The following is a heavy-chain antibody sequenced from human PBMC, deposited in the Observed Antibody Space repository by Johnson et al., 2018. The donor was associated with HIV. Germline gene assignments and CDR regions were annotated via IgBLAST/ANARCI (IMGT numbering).Heavy chain of an antibody. D-gene: IGHD2-15*01. CDR1: GFTFSSYD. CDR3: VKLSGGSCYSCQRDKDAFDI. CDR2: IGTAGDT. V-gene: IGHV3-13*01. Sequence: VQLVESGGGLVQPGGSLRLSCAASGFTFSSYDMHWVRQATGKGLEWVSAIGTAGDTYYPGSVKGRFTLSLDNSKNTLYLQMDSLRTEDTALYYCVKLSGGSCYSCQRDKDAFDIWGLGTMVTVSS. J-gene: IGHJ3*02.